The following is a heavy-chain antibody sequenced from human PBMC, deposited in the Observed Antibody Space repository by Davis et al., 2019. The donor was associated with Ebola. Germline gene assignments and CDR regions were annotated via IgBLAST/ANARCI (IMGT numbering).Heavy chain of an antibody. CDR3: ARGSQWLADS. D-gene: IGHD6-19*01. CDR1: GGSISSNDYY. V-gene: IGHV4-31*03. Sequence: MPSETLSLTCTVSGGSISSNDYYWSWIRQRPGKGLEWIGYIYFTGNTDYNPSLESRVTISEDTSKNQFSLKLTSVTAADTAIYYCARGSQWLADSWGQGTLVTVSS. J-gene: IGHJ4*02. CDR2: IYFTGNT.